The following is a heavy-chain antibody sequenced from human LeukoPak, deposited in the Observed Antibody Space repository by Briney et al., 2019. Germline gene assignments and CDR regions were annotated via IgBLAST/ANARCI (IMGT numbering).Heavy chain of an antibody. Sequence: GASVKVSCKASGGTFSSYAISWVRQAPGQGLEWMGGIIPIFGTANYAQKFQGRVTITTDESTSTAYMELSSLKSEDTAVYYGARFSSSWYIFDYWGQGTLVTVSS. CDR1: GGTFSSYA. D-gene: IGHD6-13*01. J-gene: IGHJ4*02. CDR3: ARFSSSWYIFDY. V-gene: IGHV1-69*05. CDR2: IIPIFGTA.